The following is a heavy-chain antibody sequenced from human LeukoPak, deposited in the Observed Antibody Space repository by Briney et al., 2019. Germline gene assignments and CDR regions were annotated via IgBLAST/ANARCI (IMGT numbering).Heavy chain of an antibody. D-gene: IGHD5-12*01. V-gene: IGHV1-18*01. Sequence: ASVKVSCKASGYTFTSYGITWVRQAPGQGLEWMGWISTYNGDTNYAQNLQGRVTMTTDTSTSTAYMELRSLRSDDTAVYYCARGRGSTSRYWGQGTLVTVSS. J-gene: IGHJ4*02. CDR2: ISTYNGDT. CDR1: GYTFTSYG. CDR3: ARGRGSTSRY.